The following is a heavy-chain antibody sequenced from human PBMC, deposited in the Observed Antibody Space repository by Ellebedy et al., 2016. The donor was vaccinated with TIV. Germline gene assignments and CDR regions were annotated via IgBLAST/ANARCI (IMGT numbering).Heavy chain of an antibody. J-gene: IGHJ6*02. CDR3: VTDQVGFGMDV. D-gene: IGHD1-26*01. CDR1: GFIFSSAW. CDR2: IRSQIDGGTT. V-gene: IGHV3-15*01. Sequence: GGSLRLXCAASGFIFSSAWMSWVRQGPGKGLEWIGRIRSQIDGGTTDYAAPMRGRIIVSRDDSTNTLYLQMNTLTSEDTAVYYCVTDQVGFGMDVWGQGTTVTVSS.